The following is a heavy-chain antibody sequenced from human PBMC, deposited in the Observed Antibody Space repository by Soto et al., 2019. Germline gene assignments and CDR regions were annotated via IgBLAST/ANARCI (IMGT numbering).Heavy chain of an antibody. CDR3: ARDRVATIRYYYYGMDV. CDR1: GFTFSSYG. Sequence: QVQLVESGGGGVQPGRSLRLSCAASGFTFSSYGMHWVRQAPGKGLEWVAVIWYDGSNKYYADSVKGRFTISRDNSKNTLYLQMNSLRAEDTAVYYCARDRVATIRYYYYGMDVWGQGTTVTVSS. V-gene: IGHV3-33*01. J-gene: IGHJ6*02. CDR2: IWYDGSNK. D-gene: IGHD5-12*01.